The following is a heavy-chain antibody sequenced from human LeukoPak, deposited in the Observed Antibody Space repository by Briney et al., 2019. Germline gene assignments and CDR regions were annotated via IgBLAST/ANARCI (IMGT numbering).Heavy chain of an antibody. CDR1: GGSISSGDYY. V-gene: IGHV4-30-4*01. CDR2: IYYSGST. D-gene: IGHD5-18*01. CDR3: ARALPRYSYGFFDY. Sequence: PSETLSLTCTVSGGSISSGDYYWSWIRQPPGKGLEWIGYIYYSGSTYYNPSLKSRVTISVDTSKNQFSLKLSSVTAADTAVCYCARALPRYSYGFFDYWGQGTLVTVSS. J-gene: IGHJ4*02.